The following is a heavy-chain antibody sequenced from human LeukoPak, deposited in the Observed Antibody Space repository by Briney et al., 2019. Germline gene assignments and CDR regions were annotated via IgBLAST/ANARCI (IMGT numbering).Heavy chain of an antibody. CDR3: ARDVGFGGNSEAYYYYYGMDV. V-gene: IGHV3-66*01. Sequence: GGSLRLSCAASGFTFSNAWMSWVRQAPGKGLEWVSVIYSGGSTYYADSVKGRFTISRDNSKSTLYLQMNSLRAEDTAVYYCARDVGFGGNSEAYYYYYGMDVWGQGTTVTVSS. CDR2: IYSGGST. D-gene: IGHD4-23*01. CDR1: GFTFSNAW. J-gene: IGHJ6*02.